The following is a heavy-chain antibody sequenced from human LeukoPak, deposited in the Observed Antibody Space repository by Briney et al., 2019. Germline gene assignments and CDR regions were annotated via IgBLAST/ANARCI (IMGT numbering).Heavy chain of an antibody. D-gene: IGHD3-10*01. CDR3: ARAVRGVILGYYFDY. Sequence: SETLSLTCAVSGYSISSGYYWGWIWQPPGKGLEWIGSIYHSGSTYYNPSLKSRVTISVDTSKNQFSLKLSSVTAADTAVYYCARAVRGVILGYYFDYWGQGTLVTVSS. CDR1: GYSISSGYY. V-gene: IGHV4-38-2*01. CDR2: IYHSGST. J-gene: IGHJ4*02.